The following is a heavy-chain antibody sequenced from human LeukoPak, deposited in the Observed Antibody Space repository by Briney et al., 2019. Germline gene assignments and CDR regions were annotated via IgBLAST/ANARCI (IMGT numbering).Heavy chain of an antibody. J-gene: IGHJ4*02. V-gene: IGHV3-30*04. CDR2: ISYDGSDK. D-gene: IGHD3-22*01. CDR1: GFTFSSYT. CDR3: ARDRMHYYDSSGYFDY. Sequence: GRSLRLSCAASGFTFSSYTMHWVRQAPGKGLEWVAVISYDGSDKYYADSVKGRFTIPRDNSKNTLYLQMNSLRAEDTAVYYCARDRMHYYDSSGYFDYWGQGTLVTVSS.